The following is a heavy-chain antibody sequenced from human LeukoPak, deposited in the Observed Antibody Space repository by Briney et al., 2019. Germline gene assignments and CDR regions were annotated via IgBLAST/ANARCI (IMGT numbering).Heavy chain of an antibody. J-gene: IGHJ4*02. CDR3: AKSTGYSTTGRDFDS. CDR2: ISGGGATT. D-gene: IGHD6-13*01. Sequence: QAGGSLRLSCAASGFTFSSYAMSWVRQAPGKGLEWVSDISGGGATTFYADSVKGRFTISRDNSKNTLYLQLSSLRAEDTAVYYCAKSTGYSTTGRDFDSWGRGTLVTVSS. CDR1: GFTFSSYA. V-gene: IGHV3-23*01.